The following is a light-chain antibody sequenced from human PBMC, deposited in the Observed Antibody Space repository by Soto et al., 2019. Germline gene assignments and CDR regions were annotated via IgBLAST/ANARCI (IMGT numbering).Light chain of an antibody. V-gene: IGLV2-8*01. CDR3: SSYAGSITIYV. Sequence: QSVLAQPPSASGSPGQSVTISCTGTSSDVGAYNFVSWYQQLPGKAPKLMIYEVTNRPSGVPDRFSGSKSGNTASLTVSGLQAEDEADYYCSSYAGSITIYVFGTGTKVTVL. CDR2: EVT. J-gene: IGLJ1*01. CDR1: SSDVGAYNF.